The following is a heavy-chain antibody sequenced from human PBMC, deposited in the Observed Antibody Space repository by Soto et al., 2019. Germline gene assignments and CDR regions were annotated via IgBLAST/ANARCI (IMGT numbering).Heavy chain of an antibody. J-gene: IGHJ4*02. CDR3: ARRAETNGWNGFGADKYYFDF. D-gene: IGHD1-1*01. Sequence: GASVKGSCKASGYTFTSDDIYWVRQATGQGLEWTGWMNPNTGNSGYAQKFQGRVTMTSDTSISTAHMELSSLRSEDTAVYYCARRAETNGWNGFGADKYYFDFWGQGTLVTAPQ. CDR1: GYTFTSDD. V-gene: IGHV1-8*01. CDR2: MNPNTGNS.